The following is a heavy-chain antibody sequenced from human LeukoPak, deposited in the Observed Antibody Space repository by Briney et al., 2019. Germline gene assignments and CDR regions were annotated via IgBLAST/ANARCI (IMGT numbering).Heavy chain of an antibody. Sequence: MPSETLSLTCTVSGDSIGSYYWTWIRQPPGKGLEWIGYIYDGGTTNYNPSLESRVTISVDTSNNHFSLNLRSVTAADTAVYYCARGHDYYYSGRQSWFDPWGQGTLVTVSS. D-gene: IGHD3-10*01. J-gene: IGHJ5*02. CDR3: ARGHDYYYSGRQSWFDP. CDR1: GDSIGSYY. CDR2: IYDGGTT. V-gene: IGHV4-59*01.